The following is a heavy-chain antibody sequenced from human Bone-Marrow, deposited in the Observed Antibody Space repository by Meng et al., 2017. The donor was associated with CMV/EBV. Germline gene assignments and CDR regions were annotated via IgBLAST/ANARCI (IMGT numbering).Heavy chain of an antibody. CDR1: GYTFTSYG. J-gene: IGHJ4*02. D-gene: IGHD3-3*01. Sequence: ASVKVSCMASGYTFTSYGISWVRQAPGQGLEWMGWISAYNGNTNYAQKLQGRVTMTTDTSTSTAYMELRSLRSDDTAVYYCARDSRGFWSGYSLYWGQGSLVTFSS. CDR2: ISAYNGNT. CDR3: ARDSRGFWSGYSLY. V-gene: IGHV1-18*01.